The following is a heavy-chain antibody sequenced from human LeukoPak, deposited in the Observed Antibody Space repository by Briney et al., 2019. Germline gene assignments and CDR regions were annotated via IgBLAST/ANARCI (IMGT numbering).Heavy chain of an antibody. Sequence: GGSLRLSCAASKFIFSNYGMRWVRQAPGKGLEWVSGINWNGGSTGYADSVKGRFTISRDNAKNSLYLQMNSLRAEDTALYYCARKHDYGDAFDIWGQGTMVTVSS. CDR3: ARKHDYGDAFDI. D-gene: IGHD4-17*01. V-gene: IGHV3-20*04. J-gene: IGHJ3*02. CDR2: INWNGGST. CDR1: KFIFSNYG.